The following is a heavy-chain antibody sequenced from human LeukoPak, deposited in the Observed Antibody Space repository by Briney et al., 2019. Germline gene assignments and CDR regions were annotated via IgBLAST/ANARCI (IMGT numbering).Heavy chain of an antibody. CDR3: ARGNYYYDSSGYSAEYFQH. Sequence: ASVKVSCKASGGTFSSYAISWVRQAPGQGLEWVGGIIPIFGTANYAQKFQGRVTITADESTSTAYMELSSLRSEDTAVYYCARGNYYYDSSGYSAEYFQHWGQGTLVTVSS. CDR1: GGTFSSYA. CDR2: IIPIFGTA. J-gene: IGHJ1*01. V-gene: IGHV1-69*01. D-gene: IGHD3-22*01.